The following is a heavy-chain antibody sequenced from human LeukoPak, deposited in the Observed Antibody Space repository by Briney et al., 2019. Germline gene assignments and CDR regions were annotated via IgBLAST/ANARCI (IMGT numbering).Heavy chain of an antibody. CDR3: AKPAADPYYFDY. CDR2: ISGSGGST. V-gene: IGHV3-23*01. D-gene: IGHD6-13*01. J-gene: IGHJ4*02. Sequence: PGGSLRLSCAASGFTFSSYAMSWVRQAPGKGLEWVSGISGSGGSTYYADSVKGRFTISRDNSKNTLYLQINSLRAEDTAVYYCAKPAADPYYFDYWGPGTMVTVSS. CDR1: GFTFSSYA.